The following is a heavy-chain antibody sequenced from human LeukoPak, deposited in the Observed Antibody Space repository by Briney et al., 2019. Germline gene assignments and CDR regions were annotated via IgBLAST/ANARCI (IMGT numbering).Heavy chain of an antibody. J-gene: IGHJ4*02. CDR1: GFTFSSYG. Sequence: GGSLRLSCAASGFTFSSYGMHWVRQAPGKGLEWVAVISYDGSNKYYADSVKGRFTISRDNSKNTLYLQMNSPRAEDTAVYYCAKDSLVYGSGSSDYWGQGTLVTVSS. V-gene: IGHV3-30*18. D-gene: IGHD3-10*01. CDR3: AKDSLVYGSGSSDY. CDR2: ISYDGSNK.